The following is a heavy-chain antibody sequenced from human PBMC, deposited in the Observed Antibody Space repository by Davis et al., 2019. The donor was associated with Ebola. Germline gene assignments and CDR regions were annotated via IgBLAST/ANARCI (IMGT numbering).Heavy chain of an antibody. Sequence: GESLKISCAASGFTFSSYAMSWVRQAPGKGLEWVSAISGSGGSTYYADSVKGRFTISRDNSKNTLYLQMNSLRAEDTAVYYCAKPVGYYFDYWGQGTLVTVSS. CDR2: ISGSGGST. D-gene: IGHD3-10*01. CDR3: AKPVGYYFDY. V-gene: IGHV3-23*01. CDR1: GFTFSSYA. J-gene: IGHJ4*02.